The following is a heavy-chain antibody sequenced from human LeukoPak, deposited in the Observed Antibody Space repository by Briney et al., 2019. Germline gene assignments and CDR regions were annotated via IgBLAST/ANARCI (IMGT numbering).Heavy chain of an antibody. CDR1: GFTFSSYA. V-gene: IGHV3-30-3*01. J-gene: IGHJ4*02. CDR2: ISYTGTNK. CDR3: AKEHGDPDY. D-gene: IGHD3-10*01. Sequence: GGSQRLSCAASGFTFSSYAMHWVRQAPGKGLEWVALISYTGTNKYYADSVKGRFTISRDNSKNTLYLQMNSLRPEDTALYYCAKEHGDPDYWGQRHLVTVSS.